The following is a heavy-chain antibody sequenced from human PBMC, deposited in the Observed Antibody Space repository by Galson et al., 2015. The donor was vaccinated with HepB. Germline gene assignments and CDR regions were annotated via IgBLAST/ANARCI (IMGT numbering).Heavy chain of an antibody. CDR3: ARDGAGYYDSWSGYFDY. CDR2: ISYDGSKK. J-gene: IGHJ4*02. D-gene: IGHD3-3*01. CDR1: GFTFSSYA. V-gene: IGHV3-30-3*01. Sequence: SLRLSCAASGFTFSSYAMHWVRQAPGKGLEWGAVISYDGSKKYYADSVKGRFTISRDNSKNTLYLQMNSLRAEDTAVYYCARDGAGYYDSWSGYFDYWGQGTLVTVSS.